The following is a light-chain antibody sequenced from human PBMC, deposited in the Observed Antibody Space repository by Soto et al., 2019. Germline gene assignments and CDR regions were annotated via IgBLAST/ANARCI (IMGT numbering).Light chain of an antibody. V-gene: IGKV1-39*01. Sequence: EIQMTQSPSSLSASVGDRVTITCRASQSISNYLNWYQQKPGKAPMLLIYTASSLQSEVPSRFSGSGSGTDFTLTINNLQLEDSATYYCHQSFRSPQTFGQGTKVEIK. J-gene: IGKJ1*01. CDR1: QSISNY. CDR3: HQSFRSPQT. CDR2: TAS.